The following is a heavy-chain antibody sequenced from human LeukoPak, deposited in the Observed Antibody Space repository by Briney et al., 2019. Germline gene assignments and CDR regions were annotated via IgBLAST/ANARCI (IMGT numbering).Heavy chain of an antibody. CDR2: INPSGGST. Sequence: ASVKVSCKASGYTFTSYYMHWVRQAPGQGLEWMGIINPSGGSTSYAQKFQGRVTMTRDMSTSTVYMELSSLRSEDTAVYYCARDRSGYEGGDYWGQGTLVTVSS. D-gene: IGHD5-12*01. CDR1: GYTFTSYY. J-gene: IGHJ4*02. CDR3: ARDRSGYEGGDY. V-gene: IGHV1-46*01.